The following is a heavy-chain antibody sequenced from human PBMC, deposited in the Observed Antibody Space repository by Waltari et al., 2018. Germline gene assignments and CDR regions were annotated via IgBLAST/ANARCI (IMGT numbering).Heavy chain of an antibody. CDR2: IYHSGST. V-gene: IGHV4-38-2*01. CDR3: ARKGVSYFDY. J-gene: IGHJ4*02. CDR1: GYSISSGYY. D-gene: IGHD3-10*01. Sequence: QVQLQESGPGPVKPSETLSLTCAVSGYSISSGYYWGWIRWPQGKGLEWIGSIYHSGSTYYNPSLKSRVTISVDTSKNQFSLKLSSVTAADTAVYYCARKGVSYFDYWGQGTLVTVSS.